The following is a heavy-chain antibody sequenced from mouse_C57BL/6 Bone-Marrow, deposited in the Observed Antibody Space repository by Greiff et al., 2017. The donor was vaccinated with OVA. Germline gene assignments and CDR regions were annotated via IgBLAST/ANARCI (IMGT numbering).Heavy chain of an antibody. CDR1: GYTFTDYY. CDR2: INPNNGGT. CDR3: ARWVYYGSSSWFAY. J-gene: IGHJ3*01. D-gene: IGHD1-1*01. Sequence: VQLQQSGPELVKPGASVKISCKASGYTFTDYYMNWVKQSHGKSLEWIGDINPNNGGTSYNQKFKGKATLTVDKSSSTAYMELRSLTSEDSAVYYCARWVYYGSSSWFAYWGQGTLVTVSA. V-gene: IGHV1-26*01.